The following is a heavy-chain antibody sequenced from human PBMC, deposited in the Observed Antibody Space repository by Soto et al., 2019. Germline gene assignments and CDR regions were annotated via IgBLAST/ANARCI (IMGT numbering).Heavy chain of an antibody. Sequence: GXSVKVSCKASGYTFTSYAMHLVRQSPGQRLEWMGWINAGNGNTKYSQKFQGRVTITRDTSASTAYMELSSLRSEDTAVYYCARVDYYDSSGYRNQDYWGQGTLVTVSS. D-gene: IGHD3-22*01. J-gene: IGHJ4*02. CDR2: INAGNGNT. V-gene: IGHV1-3*01. CDR3: ARVDYYDSSGYRNQDY. CDR1: GYTFTSYA.